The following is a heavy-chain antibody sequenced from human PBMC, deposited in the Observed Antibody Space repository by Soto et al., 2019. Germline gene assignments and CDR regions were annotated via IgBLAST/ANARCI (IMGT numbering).Heavy chain of an antibody. J-gene: IGHJ6*03. V-gene: IGHV3-23*01. CDR3: AKDQGYYYYIDV. CDR2: ISGRGGGT. Sequence: EVQLLESGGGLVQPGGSLRLSCAASGFTFSSYVMSWVHQAPGKGLEWVSTISGRGGGTYYGDSVKGRFTISRDISKNMLYLQMNSLRAEDTAVYYCAKDQGYYYYIDVWGKGTTVTVSS. CDR1: GFTFSSYV.